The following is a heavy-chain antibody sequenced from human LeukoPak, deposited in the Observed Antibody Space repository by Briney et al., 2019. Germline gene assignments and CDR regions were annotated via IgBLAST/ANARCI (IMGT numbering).Heavy chain of an antibody. V-gene: IGHV3-74*01. CDR3: AKDPTGYGDYFDY. CDR1: GFTFSNNW. D-gene: IGHD4-17*01. Sequence: GGSLRLSCAASGFTFSNNWMHWVRQASGKGLVWVSRISGDGSSTDYADSVKGRAIVSRDNAKNTLYLQMNSLRAEDTAVYYCAKDPTGYGDYFDYWGQGTLVTVSS. CDR2: ISGDGSST. J-gene: IGHJ4*02.